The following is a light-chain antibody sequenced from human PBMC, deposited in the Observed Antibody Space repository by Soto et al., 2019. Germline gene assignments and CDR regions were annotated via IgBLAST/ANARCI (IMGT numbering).Light chain of an antibody. Sequence: QSVLTQPASVSGSPGQSITVSCTGTSSDIGGFNYVSWYQQHPGKAPRLMLYDVTNRPSGVSNRSSGSKSGNTASLTISGLRAEDEADYYCSSYRRGSTYVFGTGTKVTVL. J-gene: IGLJ1*01. CDR2: DVT. V-gene: IGLV2-14*01. CDR3: SSYRRGSTYV. CDR1: SSDIGGFNY.